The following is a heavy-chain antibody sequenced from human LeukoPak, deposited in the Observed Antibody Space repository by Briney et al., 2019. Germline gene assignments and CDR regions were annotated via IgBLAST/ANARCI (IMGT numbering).Heavy chain of an antibody. V-gene: IGHV4-59*08. CDR1: GFTVSSNY. D-gene: IGHD1-1*01. Sequence: GSLRLSCVASGFTVSSNYMSWVRQPPGKGLEWIGSIYSSGNTNDNPSLKSRLTISVNTSKNQFSLKLTSVTAADTAMYYCARGGVVVQDAFDIWGQGTMVTVSS. CDR3: ARGGVVVQDAFDI. CDR2: IYSSGNT. J-gene: IGHJ3*02.